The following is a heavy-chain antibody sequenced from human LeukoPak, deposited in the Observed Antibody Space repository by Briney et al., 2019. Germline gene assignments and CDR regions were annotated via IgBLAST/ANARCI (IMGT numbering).Heavy chain of an antibody. V-gene: IGHV4-34*01. CDR3: ARRGKYSSSWNDY. D-gene: IGHD6-13*01. J-gene: IGHJ4*02. CDR1: GGSFSGYY. Sequence: SSETLSLTCAVYGGSFSGYYWSWIRQPPGKGLEWIGEINHSGSTNYNPSLKSRVTISVDTPKNQFSLKLSSVTAADTAVYYCARRGKYSSSWNDYWGQGTLVTVSS. CDR2: INHSGST.